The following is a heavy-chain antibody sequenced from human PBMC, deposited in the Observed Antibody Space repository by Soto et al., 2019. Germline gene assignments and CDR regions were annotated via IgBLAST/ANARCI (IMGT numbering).Heavy chain of an antibody. Sequence: QVQLQQWGAGLVKPSESLSLTCGVSGVSFTGYYWTWIRQAPGKGLEWIGEINHYGSTNYNPSLKGRVTISRDTSKNQASLRLASLAAADAAVYYGARGHGRFAHWGQGTLVTVS. V-gene: IGHV4-34*02. CDR3: ARGHGRFAH. D-gene: IGHD3-3*01. CDR1: GVSFTGYY. CDR2: INHYGST. J-gene: IGHJ4*02.